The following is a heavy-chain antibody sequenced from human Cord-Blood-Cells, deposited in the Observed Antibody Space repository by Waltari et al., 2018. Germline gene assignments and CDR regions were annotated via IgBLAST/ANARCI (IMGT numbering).Heavy chain of an antibody. CDR3: ATGAVVVPAAIPPYYRYFDL. J-gene: IGHJ2*01. CDR2: FDPEDGET. D-gene: IGHD2-2*02. V-gene: IGHV1-24*01. Sequence: QVQLVQSGAEVKKPGASVKVSCKVSGYTLTELSMHWVRQAPGTGLEWMGGFDPEDGETIYAQKFQGRVTMTEDTSTDTAYMELSSLRSEDTAVYYCATGAVVVPAAIPPYYRYFDLWGRGTLVTVSS. CDR1: GYTLTELS.